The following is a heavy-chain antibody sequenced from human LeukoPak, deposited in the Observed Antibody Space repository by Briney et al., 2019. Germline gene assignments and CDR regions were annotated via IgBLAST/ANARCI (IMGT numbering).Heavy chain of an antibody. CDR1: GGTFSSYA. CDR3: VRVPAAMGYYYMDV. Sequence: GASVKVSCKASGGTFSSYAISWVRQAPGQGLEWMGGIIPIFGTANYAQKFQGRVTITADKSTSTAYMELSSLRSEDTAVYYCVRVPAAMGYYYMDVWGKGTTVTISS. D-gene: IGHD2-2*01. J-gene: IGHJ6*03. V-gene: IGHV1-69*06. CDR2: IIPIFGTA.